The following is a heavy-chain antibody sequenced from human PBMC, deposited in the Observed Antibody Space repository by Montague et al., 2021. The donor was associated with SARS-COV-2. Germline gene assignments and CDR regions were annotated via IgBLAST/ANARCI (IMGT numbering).Heavy chain of an antibody. CDR1: GGSFSGYY. Sequence: SETLSLTCAVYGGSFSGYYWNWIRQPPGKGLEWIGEINHSGSTNYNPSLKSRVTISVVTSNNQFSLKLTSVTAADTAVYYCARGPTNNIGMVATRLDYWGQGTLVTVSS. J-gene: IGHJ4*02. V-gene: IGHV4-34*01. CDR3: ARGPTNNIGMVATRLDY. CDR2: INHSGST. D-gene: IGHD5-12*01.